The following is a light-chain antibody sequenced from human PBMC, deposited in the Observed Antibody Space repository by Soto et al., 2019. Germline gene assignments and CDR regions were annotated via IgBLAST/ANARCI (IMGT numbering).Light chain of an antibody. CDR3: GSWDSSLSAYV. V-gene: IGLV1-51*01. CDR1: SSNIGGNS. J-gene: IGLJ1*01. Sequence: QSVLTQPPSLSAAPGQRVTISCSGSSSNIGGNSVSWYQQLPGTAPKLLIYDDDKRPSGIPDRFSGSKSGTSATLGITGFQTGDEAGYYCGSWDSSLSAYVFGTGTKVTVL. CDR2: DDD.